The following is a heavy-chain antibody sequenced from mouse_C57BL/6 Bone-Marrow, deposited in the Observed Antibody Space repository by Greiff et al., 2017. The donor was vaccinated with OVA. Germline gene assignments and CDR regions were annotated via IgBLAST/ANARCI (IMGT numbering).Heavy chain of an antibody. Sequence: VQLQQSGTVLARPGASVKMSCKTSGYTFTSYWMHWVKQRPGQGLEWIGAIYPGNSDTSYNQKFKGKAKLTAVTSASTAYMELSSLTNEDSAVYYCTRPYGSSYQGLFAYWGQGTLVTVSA. D-gene: IGHD1-1*01. CDR1: GYTFTSYW. J-gene: IGHJ3*01. V-gene: IGHV1-5*01. CDR3: TRPYGSSYQGLFAY. CDR2: IYPGNSDT.